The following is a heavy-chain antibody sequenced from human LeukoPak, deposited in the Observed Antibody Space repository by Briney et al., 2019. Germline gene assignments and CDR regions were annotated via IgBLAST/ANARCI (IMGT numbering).Heavy chain of an antibody. CDR1: GFTFSSYA. CDR2: ISSNGGST. V-gene: IGHV3-64*01. D-gene: IGHD2-15*01. CDR3: ARGPGLTDCSGGSCYFDY. Sequence: GGSLRLSCAASGFTFSSYAMHWVRQAPGKGLEYVSAISSNGGSTYYANSVKGRFTISRDNSKNTLYLQMGSLRAEDMAVYYCARGPGLTDCSGGSCYFDYWGQGTLVTVS. J-gene: IGHJ4*02.